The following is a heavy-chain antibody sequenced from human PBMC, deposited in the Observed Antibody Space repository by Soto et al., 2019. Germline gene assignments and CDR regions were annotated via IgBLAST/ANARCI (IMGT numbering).Heavy chain of an antibody. J-gene: IGHJ6*02. CDR3: ARDDSGYAFPYYYGMDV. V-gene: IGHV4-30-4*01. Sequence: SETLSLTCTVSGGSISSGDYYWSWIRQPPGKGLEWIGYIYYSGSTYYNPSLKSRVTISVDTSKNQFSLKLSSVTAADTAVYYCARDDSGYAFPYYYGMDVWGQGTTVTVPS. CDR1: GGSISSGDYY. CDR2: IYYSGST. D-gene: IGHD5-12*01.